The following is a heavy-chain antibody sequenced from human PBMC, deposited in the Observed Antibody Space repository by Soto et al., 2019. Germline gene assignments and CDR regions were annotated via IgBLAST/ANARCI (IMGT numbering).Heavy chain of an antibody. J-gene: IGHJ4*02. D-gene: IGHD3-22*01. CDR3: ARDRYYDSSGLDY. V-gene: IGHV3-30*03. CDR1: GFTFSSYG. Sequence: QVQLVESGGGVVQPGRSLRLSCAASGFTFSSYGMNWVRQAPGKGLEWEAVISYDGSNKYYADSVKGRFTISRDNSKNTLYLQMNSLRAEDTAVYYCARDRYYDSSGLDYWGQGTLVTVSS. CDR2: ISYDGSNK.